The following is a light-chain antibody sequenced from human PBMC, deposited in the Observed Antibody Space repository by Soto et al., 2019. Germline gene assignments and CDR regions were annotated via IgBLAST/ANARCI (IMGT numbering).Light chain of an antibody. J-gene: IGLJ2*01. CDR3: SSYAGNNNLV. CDR1: SSDIGASTY. V-gene: IGLV2-8*01. Sequence: QSALSQPPSASGSPGQSVTISCTGTSSDIGASTYVSWYQQHPGRAPNLIIYEVSKRPSGVPDRFSGSKSGNTASLTVSGLQADDEAGYYCSSYAGNNNLVFGGGTKVTVL. CDR2: EVS.